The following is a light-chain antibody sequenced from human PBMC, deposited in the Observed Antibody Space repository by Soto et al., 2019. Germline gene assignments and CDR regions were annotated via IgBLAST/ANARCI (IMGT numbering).Light chain of an antibody. V-gene: IGKV1-27*01. J-gene: IGKJ1*01. Sequence: DIQMTQSPSSLSASVGDRVTITCRASQGISNYLAWYQQKPGKVPKLLIYAASTLQSGVPSRFSGSGSGTDFTLTISSLQPEDVATYYCQEYNSAPPWTCGQGTKVEIK. CDR3: QEYNSAPPWT. CDR1: QGISNY. CDR2: AAS.